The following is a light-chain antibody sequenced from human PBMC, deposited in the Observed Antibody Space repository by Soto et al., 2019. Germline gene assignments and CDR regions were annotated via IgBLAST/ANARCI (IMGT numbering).Light chain of an antibody. Sequence: EIVMTQSPATLSVSPGERATLSCRASQTVTVNSLAWYQQTPGQTPRLLIYAASNRATGTPARFSGSGSGTDFTLTISSLEPEDSAVYYCQQRYVWLTFGGGTK. V-gene: IGKV3-11*01. CDR1: QTVTVNS. CDR3: QQRYVWLT. J-gene: IGKJ4*01. CDR2: AAS.